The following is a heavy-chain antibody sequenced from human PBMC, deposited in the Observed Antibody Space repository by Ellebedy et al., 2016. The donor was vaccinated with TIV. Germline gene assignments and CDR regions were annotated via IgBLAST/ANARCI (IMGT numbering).Heavy chain of an antibody. D-gene: IGHD6-19*01. Sequence: PGGSLRLSCVGSGFTFSTYSMNWVRQAPGKGLEWVSSISSGSTYINYADSVKGRFTVSRDNTNNSLFLDMNSLRAEDSAVYYCARGVGSGVYRLYYGVDVWGQGTTVTVSS. V-gene: IGHV3-21*01. J-gene: IGHJ6*02. CDR2: ISSGSTYI. CDR3: ARGVGSGVYRLYYGVDV. CDR1: GFTFSTYS.